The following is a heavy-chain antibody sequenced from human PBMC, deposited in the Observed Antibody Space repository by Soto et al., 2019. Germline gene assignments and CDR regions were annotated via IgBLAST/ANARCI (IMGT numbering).Heavy chain of an antibody. Sequence: XXSLKIACKGCGYSFTSYWLRWVRQVPGKGLECMGRIDPADSFINYSPSFQGHVTMSADKSISTVYLQWTSLKASDSAMYYCARGGNDAFEIWGPGTMVTVSS. V-gene: IGHV5-10-1*01. CDR3: ARGGNDAFEI. CDR2: IDPADSFI. CDR1: GYSFTSYW. J-gene: IGHJ3*02.